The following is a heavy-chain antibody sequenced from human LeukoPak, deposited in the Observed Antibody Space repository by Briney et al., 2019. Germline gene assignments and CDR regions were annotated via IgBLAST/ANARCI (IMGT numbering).Heavy chain of an antibody. J-gene: IGHJ4*02. D-gene: IGHD6-13*01. Sequence: SETLSLTCTVSGGSITSYYWSWIRQPPGKGLEWIGYIYYSGSTNYNPSLESRVTISVDTSKNQFSLKLSSVTAADTAVYYCASQRMYSSSWYGYWGQGTLVTVSS. CDR2: IYYSGST. CDR3: ASQRMYSSSWYGY. CDR1: GGSITSYY. V-gene: IGHV4-59*01.